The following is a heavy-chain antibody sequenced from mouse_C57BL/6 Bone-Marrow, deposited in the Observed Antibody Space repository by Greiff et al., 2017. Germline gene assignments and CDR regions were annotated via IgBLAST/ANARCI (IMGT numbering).Heavy chain of an antibody. V-gene: IGHV1-50*01. J-gene: IGHJ2*01. D-gene: IGHD1-1*01. CDR2: IDPSDSYT. Sequence: QVQLQQPGAELVKPGASVKLSCKASGYTFTSYWMQWVKQRPGQGLELIGEIDPSDSYTNYNQKFKGKATLTVDPSSSTAYMQLSSLTSEDSAVYYCARSVVITTVVADDWGQGTTLTVSS. CDR1: GYTFTSYW. CDR3: ARSVVITTVVADD.